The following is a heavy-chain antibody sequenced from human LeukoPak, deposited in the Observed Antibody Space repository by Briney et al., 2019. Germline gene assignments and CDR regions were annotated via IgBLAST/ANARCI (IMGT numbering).Heavy chain of an antibody. V-gene: IGHV3-7*01. J-gene: IGHJ5*02. CDR3: ARDYYGSGSYYNLQLA. Sequence: PGGSLRLSCEASGFTFSSYWMSWVRQAPGKGLEWVATIKQDGSEKYYVDSVKGRFTISRDNAKNSLYLQMNSLRAEDTAVYYCARDYYGSGSYYNLQLAWGQGTLVTVSS. CDR2: IKQDGSEK. CDR1: GFTFSSYW. D-gene: IGHD3-10*01.